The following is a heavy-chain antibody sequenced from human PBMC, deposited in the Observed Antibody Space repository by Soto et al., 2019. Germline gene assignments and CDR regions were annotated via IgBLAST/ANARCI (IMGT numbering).Heavy chain of an antibody. CDR3: ARALYYDFWSGLLPDV. J-gene: IGHJ6*02. D-gene: IGHD3-3*01. V-gene: IGHV1-8*01. CDR1: GYTFTSYD. CDR2: MNPNSGNT. Sequence: GASVKVSCKASGYTFTSYDINWVRQATGQGLEWMGWMNPNSGNTGYAQKFQGRVTMTRNTSISTAYMELSSLRSEDTAVYYCARALYYDFWSGLLPDVWGQGTTVTVSS.